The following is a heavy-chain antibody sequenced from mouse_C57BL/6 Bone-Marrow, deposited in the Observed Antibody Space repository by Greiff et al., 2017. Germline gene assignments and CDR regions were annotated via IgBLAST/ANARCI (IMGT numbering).Heavy chain of an antibody. D-gene: IGHD1-1*01. J-gene: IGHJ2*01. Sequence: EVKLVESGEGLVKPGGSLKLSCAASGFTFSSYAMSWVRQTPEKRLEWVAYISSGGDYIYYADTVKGRFTISRDNARNTLYLQMSSLKSEDTAMYYCTRASYYGSPYYFDYWGQGTTLTVSS. CDR1: GFTFSSYA. V-gene: IGHV5-9-1*02. CDR2: ISSGGDYI. CDR3: TRASYYGSPYYFDY.